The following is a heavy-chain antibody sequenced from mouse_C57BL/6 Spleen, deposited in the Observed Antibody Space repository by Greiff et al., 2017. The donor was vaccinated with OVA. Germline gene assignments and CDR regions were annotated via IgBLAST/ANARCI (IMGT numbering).Heavy chain of an antibody. CDR1: GYAFTNYL. V-gene: IGHV1-54*01. J-gene: IGHJ2*01. Sequence: QVQLQQSGAELVRPGTSVKVSCKASGYAFTNYLIEWVKQRPGQGLEWIGVINPGSGGTNYNEKFKGKATLTADKSSSTAYMQLSSLTSEDSAVYFCARSDDYAGDYWGQGTTLTVSS. CDR2: INPGSGGT. D-gene: IGHD2-4*01. CDR3: ARSDDYAGDY.